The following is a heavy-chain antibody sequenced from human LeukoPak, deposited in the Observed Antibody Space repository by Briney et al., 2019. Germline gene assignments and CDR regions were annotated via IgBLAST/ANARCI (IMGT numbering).Heavy chain of an antibody. Sequence: GGSLGLSCEASGFTFSSYAMSWVRQAPGKGLEWVSTISGSGAETYYADAVMGRFTVSRDNSKNTLYLQMNSLRAEDTAVYYCARSSKGLDYWGQGNPVTASS. D-gene: IGHD6-13*01. V-gene: IGHV3-23*01. CDR3: ARSSKGLDY. CDR1: GFTFSSYA. CDR2: ISGSGAET. J-gene: IGHJ4*02.